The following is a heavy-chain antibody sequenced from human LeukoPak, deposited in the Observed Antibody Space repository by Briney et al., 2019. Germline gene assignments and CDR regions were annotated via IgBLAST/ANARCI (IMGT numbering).Heavy chain of an antibody. CDR2: INSSDSTI. V-gene: IGHV3-48*04. CDR1: GFTFSSYS. CDR3: AELGITMIGGV. D-gene: IGHD3-10*02. J-gene: IGHJ6*04. Sequence: GGSLTLSCAASGFTFSSYSMNWARQAPGKALEWVSYINSSDSTIYYADSVKDIFTLSRDNAKNSLYLQMNSLRAEDTAVYYCAELGITMIGGVWGKGTTVTISS.